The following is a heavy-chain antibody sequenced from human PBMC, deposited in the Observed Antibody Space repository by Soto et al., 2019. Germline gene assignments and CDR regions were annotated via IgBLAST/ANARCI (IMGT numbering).Heavy chain of an antibody. D-gene: IGHD6-13*01. Sequence: TLSLTCTFSVGSISSDDYYWSWIRQPPGKGLEWIGYIYYSGSTYYNPSLKSRVTISVDTSKNQFSLKLSSVTAADTAVYYCARDHPGIAAAANWFDPWGQGTLVTVSS. CDR3: ARDHPGIAAAANWFDP. CDR1: VGSISSDDYY. V-gene: IGHV4-30-4*01. CDR2: IYYSGST. J-gene: IGHJ5*02.